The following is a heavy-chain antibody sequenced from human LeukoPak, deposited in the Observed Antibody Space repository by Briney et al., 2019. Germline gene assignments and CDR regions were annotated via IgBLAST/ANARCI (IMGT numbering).Heavy chain of an antibody. D-gene: IGHD6-13*01. CDR2: INHSGST. J-gene: IGHJ4*02. CDR3: ARHVFKGSGIAAAGT. V-gene: IGHV4-34*01. Sequence: SETLSLTCAVYGGSFSGYYWSWIRQPPGKGLEWIGEINHSGSTNYNPSLKSRVTISVDTSKNQFSLKLSSVTAADTAVYYCARHVFKGSGIAAAGTWGQGTLVTVSS. CDR1: GGSFSGYY.